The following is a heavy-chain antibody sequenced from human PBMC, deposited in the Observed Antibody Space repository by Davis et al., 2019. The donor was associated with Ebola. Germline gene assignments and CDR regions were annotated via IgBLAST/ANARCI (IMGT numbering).Heavy chain of an antibody. CDR2: INRRRKT. CDR1: GGSFSGYY. V-gene: IGHV4-34*01. J-gene: IGHJ4*02. Sequence: PSETLSLTCAVYGGSFSGYYWSWIRQSPGKGLEWIGEINRRRKTFYNPSLKSRVSLSVDTSKNQFSLKLSSVTAADTAVYFCASPHQIRDAGCFDSWGPGTLVTVSS. CDR3: ASPHQIRDAGCFDS.